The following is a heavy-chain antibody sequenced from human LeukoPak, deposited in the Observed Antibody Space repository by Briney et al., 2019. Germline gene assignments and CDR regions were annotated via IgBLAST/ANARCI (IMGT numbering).Heavy chain of an antibody. Sequence: PSETLSLTCTVSGGSISSYYWSWIRQPPGKGLGWIGYIYYSGSTNYNPSLKSRVTISVDTSKNQFSLKLSSVTAADTAVYYCARDSSGWYYWGQGTLVTVSS. J-gene: IGHJ4*02. CDR1: GGSISSYY. CDR3: ARDSSGWYY. V-gene: IGHV4-59*01. D-gene: IGHD6-19*01. CDR2: IYYSGST.